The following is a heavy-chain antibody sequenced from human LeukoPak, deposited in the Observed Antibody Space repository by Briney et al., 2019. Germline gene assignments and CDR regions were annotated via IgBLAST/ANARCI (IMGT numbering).Heavy chain of an antibody. CDR2: IYWYDDK. J-gene: IGHJ6*03. CDR3: AHTQISAPPALWYYYYMDF. Sequence: SGPALIQPSRTLTLTCTFSGFSLRTSGVGVGWIRQPPEKALEWLTLIYWYDDKRYSPSLRSRLTITKDTSKNQVVLTMTNMDPVDTATYYCAHTQISAPPALWYYYYMDFWGKGTTVTDSS. V-gene: IGHV2-5*01. D-gene: IGHD3-10*01. CDR1: GFSLRTSGVG.